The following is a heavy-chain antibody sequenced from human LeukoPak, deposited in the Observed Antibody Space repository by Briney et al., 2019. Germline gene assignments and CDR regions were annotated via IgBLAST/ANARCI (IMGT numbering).Heavy chain of an antibody. V-gene: IGHV4-38-2*02. CDR1: GYSIGSGYY. CDR3: ACQQQLVRADY. J-gene: IGHJ4*02. CDR2: IYHSGST. D-gene: IGHD6-13*01. Sequence: PSQTLSLTCTVSGYSIGSGYYWGWIRQPPGKGLEWIGSIYHSGSTYHNPSLKSRVTIAVDTSKNHFSLDLSSLTAADTAVYYCACQQQLVRADYWGQGTLVTVSS.